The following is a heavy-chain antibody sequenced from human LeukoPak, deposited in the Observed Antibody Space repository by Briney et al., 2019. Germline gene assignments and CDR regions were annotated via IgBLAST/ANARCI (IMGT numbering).Heavy chain of an antibody. D-gene: IGHD5-24*01. Sequence: ASVKVSCKASGYIFTSYYMHWARQAPRQGLEWTGVINPSAGSTTYAQKFQGRVTMTRDTSTSIVYMELSSLRSEDTAVYYCAREEMASMTFSLEHAFDIWGQGTMVTVSS. J-gene: IGHJ3*02. V-gene: IGHV1-46*01. CDR3: AREEMASMTFSLEHAFDI. CDR1: GYIFTSYY. CDR2: INPSAGST.